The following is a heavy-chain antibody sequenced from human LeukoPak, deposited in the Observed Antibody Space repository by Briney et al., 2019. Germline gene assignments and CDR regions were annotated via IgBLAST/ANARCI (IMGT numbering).Heavy chain of an antibody. J-gene: IGHJ5*01. V-gene: IGHV3-23*01. CDR2: ISGSGDYT. Sequence: PGGSLRLSCAASGFTFSNYAMSWVRQAPGKGLEWVSGISGSGDYTYYADSVKGRFTISRDNSKNTLYLQMNSLRAEDTAVYYCARGFELITFGGAIGKLNWFDSWGQGTLVTVSS. CDR1: GFTFSNYA. CDR3: ARGFELITFGGAIGKLNWFDS. D-gene: IGHD3-16*02.